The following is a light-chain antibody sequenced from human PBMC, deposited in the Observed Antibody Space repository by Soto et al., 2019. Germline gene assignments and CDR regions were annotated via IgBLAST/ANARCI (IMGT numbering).Light chain of an antibody. Sequence: EIVMTQSPATLSVSPGERVTLSCRASQSVSRSLAWYQQKPGQAPRLLIYGASTRATGIPARFSGSGSGTEFTLTISSLQSEDFAVYYCQHYNNWPPFTFGPGTQVDIK. CDR1: QSVSRS. J-gene: IGKJ3*01. CDR2: GAS. V-gene: IGKV3-15*01. CDR3: QHYNNWPPFT.